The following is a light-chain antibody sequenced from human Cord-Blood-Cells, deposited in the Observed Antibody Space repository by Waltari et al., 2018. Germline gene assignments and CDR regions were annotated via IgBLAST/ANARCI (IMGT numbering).Light chain of an antibody. CDR2: AAS. CDR1: QSISSY. CDR3: QQSYSTPYT. Sequence: DIQMPQSPSSLSASVGARVTITCRSSQSISSYLNWYQQKPGKAPKLLIYAASSLHSGVPSRFSGSGSGTDFTLTISSLQPEDFATYYCQQSYSTPYTFGQGTKLEIK. J-gene: IGKJ2*01. V-gene: IGKV1-39*01.